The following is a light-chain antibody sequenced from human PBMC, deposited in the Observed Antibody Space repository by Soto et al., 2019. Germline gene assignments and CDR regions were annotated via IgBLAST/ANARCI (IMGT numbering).Light chain of an antibody. CDR3: QHYGSSPPNT. CDR1: QSVSSNY. J-gene: IGKJ2*01. V-gene: IGKV3-20*01. Sequence: EIVLTQSPGNLSLSPGGRATLSCRATQSVSSNYLAWYQQIPGQAPRLLIYGASIRATGIPDRFSGSGSGTDFTLTISRLEPEDFAVYYCQHYGSSPPNTFGQGTKLEIK. CDR2: GAS.